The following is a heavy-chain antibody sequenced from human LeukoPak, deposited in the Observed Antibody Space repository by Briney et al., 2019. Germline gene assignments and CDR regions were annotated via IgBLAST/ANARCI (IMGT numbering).Heavy chain of an antibody. Sequence: SETLSLTCTVSGASISSYYWSWIRQPAGKALEWIGRIYVTGSTTYNPSLESRVTMSLGTSKNQFSLKLSSVTAADTAVYYCARVLRYCSGGNCYSGGLGYMDVWGKGTTVTISS. CDR1: GASISSYY. J-gene: IGHJ6*03. CDR3: ARVLRYCSGGNCYSGGLGYMDV. D-gene: IGHD2-15*01. V-gene: IGHV4-4*07. CDR2: IYVTGST.